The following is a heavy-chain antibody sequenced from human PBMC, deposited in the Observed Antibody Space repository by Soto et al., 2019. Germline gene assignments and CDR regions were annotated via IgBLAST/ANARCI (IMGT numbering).Heavy chain of an antibody. CDR1: GFTFSNYA. D-gene: IGHD3-10*01. V-gene: IGHV3-64D*08. CDR2: ISSNGGST. Sequence: GGSLRLSCSASGFTFSNYAIHWVRQAPGKGLEYVSAISSNGGSTYYADSVKGRFTISRDNSKNTLYLQMSSLKTEDTAVYYCVKGGDFYGSGIYYRNYYYYGMDVWGPGTTVTLFS. CDR3: VKGGDFYGSGIYYRNYYYYGMDV. J-gene: IGHJ6*02.